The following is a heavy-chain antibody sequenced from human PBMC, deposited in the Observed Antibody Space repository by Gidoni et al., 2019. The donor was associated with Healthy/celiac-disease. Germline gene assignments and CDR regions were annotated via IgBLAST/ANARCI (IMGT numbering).Heavy chain of an antibody. J-gene: IGHJ3*02. CDR3: ATSSGYRDAFDI. CDR1: GSTFSSYA. Sequence: EVQLVVSGGGLVQPGGSLSLSCPASGSTFSSYAMHWVRQAPGMGLDYVSASSSNGGSTYYANSVKGRFTISRDNSKNTLYLQMGSRRAEDMAVYYWATSSGYRDAFDIWGQGTMVTVSS. CDR2: SSSNGGST. D-gene: IGHD3-22*01. V-gene: IGHV3-64*01.